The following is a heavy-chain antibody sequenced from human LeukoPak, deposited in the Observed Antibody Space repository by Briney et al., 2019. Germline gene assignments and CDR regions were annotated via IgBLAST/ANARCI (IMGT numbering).Heavy chain of an antibody. CDR2: INPNSGGT. CDR1: GYTFTSYY. J-gene: IGHJ4*02. D-gene: IGHD3-10*01. V-gene: IGHV1-2*06. CDR3: ARQKYGSGTDY. Sequence: GASVKVSCKASGYTFTSYYMHWVRQAPGQGLEWMGRINPNSGGTNYAQKFQGRVTMTRDKSISTAYMELSRLRSDDSAVFYCARQKYGSGTDYWGQATLVTASS.